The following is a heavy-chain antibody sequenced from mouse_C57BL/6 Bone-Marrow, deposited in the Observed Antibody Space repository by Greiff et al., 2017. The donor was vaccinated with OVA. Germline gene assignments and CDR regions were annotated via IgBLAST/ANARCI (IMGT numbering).Heavy chain of an antibody. CDR2: IDPSDSYT. V-gene: IGHV1-50*01. D-gene: IGHD3-3*01. Sequence: VQLQQPGAVLVKPGASVKLSCKASGYTFTSYWMQWVKQRPGQGLAWIGEIDPSDSYTNYNQKFKGKATLPVDTSSSTAYMQLSSLTSEDSAVYYCAKSGCRSAVYALDSWGQGTTVTVSS. CDR3: AKSGCRSAVYALDS. CDR1: GYTFTSYW. J-gene: IGHJ4*01.